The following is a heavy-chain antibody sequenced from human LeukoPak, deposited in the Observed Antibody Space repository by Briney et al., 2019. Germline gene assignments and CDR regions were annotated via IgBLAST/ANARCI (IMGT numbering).Heavy chain of an antibody. Sequence: WASVKVSCKASGYTFTSYYMHWVRQAPGQGLEWMGIINPSGGSTSYAQKFQGRVTMTRDTSTSTVYMELSSLRSEDTAVYYCARDLWFVTDIVVVVAAKRQYGMDVWGQGTTVTVPS. J-gene: IGHJ6*02. CDR2: INPSGGST. CDR1: GYTFTSYY. D-gene: IGHD2-15*01. V-gene: IGHV1-46*01. CDR3: ARDLWFVTDIVVVVAAKRQYGMDV.